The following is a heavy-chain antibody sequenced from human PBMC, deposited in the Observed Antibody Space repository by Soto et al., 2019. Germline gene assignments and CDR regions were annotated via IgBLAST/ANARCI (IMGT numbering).Heavy chain of an antibody. CDR2: IATSGDFV. D-gene: IGHD3-16*01. J-gene: IGHJ4*02. CDR3: VREGERKTAYFDY. CDR1: GFKFTTHC. Sequence: EVQLVESGGGLVKPGGSLRLSCAASGFKFTTHCMNWVRQAPGKGLEWVSSIATSGDFVYYAASVKGRFSISRDNAKNSLYLQMNGLRAEDTAVYFCVREGERKTAYFDYWGQGALVTVSS. V-gene: IGHV3-21*01.